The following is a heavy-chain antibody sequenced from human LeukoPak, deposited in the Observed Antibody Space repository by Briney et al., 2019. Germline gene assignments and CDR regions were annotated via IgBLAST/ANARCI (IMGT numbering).Heavy chain of an antibody. CDR3: ARDSRYCSSTSCYMNYYYMDV. D-gene: IGHD2-2*02. CDR1: GGTFSSYA. V-gene: IGHV1-69*01. J-gene: IGHJ6*03. Sequence: GASVKVSCKASGGTFSSYAISWVRQAPGLGLEWMGGIIPIFGTANYAQKFQGRVTITADESTSTAYMELSSLRSEDTAVYYCARDSRYCSSTSCYMNYYYMDVWGKGTTVTVSS. CDR2: IIPIFGTA.